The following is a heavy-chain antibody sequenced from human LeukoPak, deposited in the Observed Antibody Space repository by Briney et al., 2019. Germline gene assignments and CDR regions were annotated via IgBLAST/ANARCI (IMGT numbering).Heavy chain of an antibody. CDR3: AKGNTYYYDSSGQ. Sequence: GGSPRLSCAASGFTFSSYAMSWVRQAPGKGLEWVSAISGSGGSTYYADSVKGRFTISRDNSKNTLYLQMNSLRAEDTAVYYCAKGNTYYYDSSGQWGQGTLVTVSS. V-gene: IGHV3-23*01. CDR1: GFTFSSYA. D-gene: IGHD3-22*01. CDR2: ISGSGGST. J-gene: IGHJ1*01.